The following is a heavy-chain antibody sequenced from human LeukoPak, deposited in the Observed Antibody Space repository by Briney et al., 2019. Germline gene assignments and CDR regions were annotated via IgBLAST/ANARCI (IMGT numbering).Heavy chain of an antibody. CDR3: ARDGINPYFDY. CDR2: INRDGSEK. J-gene: IGHJ4*02. V-gene: IGHV3-7*01. CDR1: GFTFDDYG. Sequence: GGSLRLSCAASGFTFDDYGMSWVRQAPGRGREWVANINRDGSEKYYVDSVKGRFTISRDNVKDSLYLQMHSLRAEDTAVYFCARDGINPYFDYWGQGSLVTVSS.